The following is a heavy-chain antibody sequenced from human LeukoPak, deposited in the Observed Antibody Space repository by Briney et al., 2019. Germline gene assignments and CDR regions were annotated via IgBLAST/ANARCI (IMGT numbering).Heavy chain of an antibody. V-gene: IGHV1-69*05. Sequence: SVKVSCKASGGTFSSYAISWVRQAPGQGLESMGRIIPIFGTANYAQKFQGRVTITTDEPTSTAYMELSSLRSDDTAVYYCARGPGVPNWFDPWGQGTLVTVSS. CDR3: ARGPGVPNWFDP. CDR1: GGTFSSYA. CDR2: IIPIFGTA. D-gene: IGHD7-27*01. J-gene: IGHJ5*02.